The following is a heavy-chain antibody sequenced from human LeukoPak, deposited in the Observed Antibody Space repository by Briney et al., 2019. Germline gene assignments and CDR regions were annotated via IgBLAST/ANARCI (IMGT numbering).Heavy chain of an antibody. CDR2: ISSSGSTI. Sequence: GGSLRLSCAASGFTFSSYGMSWVRQAPGKGLEWVSYISSSGSTIYYADSVKGRFTISRDNAKNSLYLQMISLRAEDTAVYYCAKEGVAGFDYWGQGTLVTVSS. CDR3: AKEGVAGFDY. V-gene: IGHV3-48*01. CDR1: GFTFSSYG. J-gene: IGHJ4*02. D-gene: IGHD6-19*01.